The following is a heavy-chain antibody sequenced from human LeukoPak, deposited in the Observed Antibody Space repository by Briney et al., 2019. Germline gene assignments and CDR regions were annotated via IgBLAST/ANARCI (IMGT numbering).Heavy chain of an antibody. D-gene: IGHD3-22*01. CDR3: ATRLHYYYDTSPSFFDI. J-gene: IGHJ3*02. Sequence: SETLSLTCAVYGGSFSGYYWSWIRQPPGKGLEWIGEINHSGSTYYNPSLKSRVTISVDTSKNQFSLKLTSVTAADTAVYYCATRLHYYYDTSPSFFDIWGQGTMVTVSS. V-gene: IGHV4-34*01. CDR1: GGSFSGYY. CDR2: INHSGST.